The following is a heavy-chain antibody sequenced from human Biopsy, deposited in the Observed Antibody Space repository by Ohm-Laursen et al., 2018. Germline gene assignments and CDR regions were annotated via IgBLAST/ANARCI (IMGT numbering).Heavy chain of an antibody. V-gene: IGHV4-61*01. CDR2: IYDRGSTA. CDR1: GDSVSSGSFY. CDR3: ARHPTGFWFDP. Sequence: GTLSLTCTVSGDSVSSGSFYWTWIRQPPGQGLEYIGYIYDRGSTANYNPSLESRVTMSVDMPKNQFSLNLNSVTAADTAVYYCARHPTGFWFDPWGQGTLVIVSS. J-gene: IGHJ5*02.